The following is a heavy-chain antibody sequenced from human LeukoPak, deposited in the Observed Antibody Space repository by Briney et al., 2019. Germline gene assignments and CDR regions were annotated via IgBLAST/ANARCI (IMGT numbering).Heavy chain of an antibody. J-gene: IGHJ4*02. CDR1: GGTFISYA. V-gene: IGHV1-69*05. CDR3: ARDVRVAVAGRRFDY. CDR2: IIPIFGTA. D-gene: IGHD6-19*01. Sequence: GASVKVSCKASGGTFISYAISWVPQAPGQGLEWMGRIIPIFGTANYAQKFQGRVTITTDESTSTAYMELSSLRSEDTAVYYCARDVRVAVAGRRFDYWGQGTLVTVSS.